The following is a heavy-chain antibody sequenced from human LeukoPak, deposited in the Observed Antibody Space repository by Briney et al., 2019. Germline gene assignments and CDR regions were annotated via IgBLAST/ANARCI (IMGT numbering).Heavy chain of an antibody. CDR3: EKIDYSGNYNWFDP. V-gene: IGHV3-30*02. CDR1: GFTFSSYG. J-gene: IGHJ5*02. Sequence: GGSLRLSCAASGFTFSSYGMHWVRQAPGKGLEWVAFIRYDGSNKYYADSVKGRFTISRDNSKNTLYLQMNSMRAEDTAVYYCEKIDYSGNYNWFDPWGQGTLVTASS. CDR2: IRYDGSNK. D-gene: IGHD4-11*01.